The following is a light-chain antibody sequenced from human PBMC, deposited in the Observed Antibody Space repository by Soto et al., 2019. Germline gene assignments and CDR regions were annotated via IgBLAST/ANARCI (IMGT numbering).Light chain of an antibody. CDR3: HRYNNWPLT. CDR1: ETVSIN. V-gene: IGKV3-15*01. J-gene: IGKJ4*01. Sequence: EIVMTQSPATLSVSPGERATLSCRASETVSINLAWYQQKPGQAPRLLISGASSRAAGIPGRFSGGGSGTEFTLSISSLQSEYFAAYYCHRYNNWPLTFGGATKVEIK. CDR2: GAS.